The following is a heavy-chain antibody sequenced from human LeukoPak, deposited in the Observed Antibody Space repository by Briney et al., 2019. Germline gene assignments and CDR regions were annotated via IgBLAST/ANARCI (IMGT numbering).Heavy chain of an antibody. CDR2: MNPNSGNT. D-gene: IGHD3-10*01. Sequence: ASVKVSCKASGYTFTSYDINWVRQATGQGLEWMGWMNPNSGNTGYAQKFQGRVTMTRNTSIGTAYMELSSLRSEDTAVYYCARGKFVMVRGVIAWFDPWGQGTLVTVSS. CDR3: ARGKFVMVRGVIAWFDP. V-gene: IGHV1-8*01. CDR1: GYTFTSYD. J-gene: IGHJ5*02.